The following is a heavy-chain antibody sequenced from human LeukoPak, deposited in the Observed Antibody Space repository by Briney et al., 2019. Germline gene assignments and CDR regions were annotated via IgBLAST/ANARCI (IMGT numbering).Heavy chain of an antibody. D-gene: IGHD6-13*01. V-gene: IGHV4-4*07. CDR2: IDSSGST. CDR3: ARDSSFDSSGWFTWFDS. CDR1: GGSIGGYY. Sequence: SETLSLTCTVSGGSIGGYYWSWVRQAAGKGLEWIGRIDSSGSTNYNPSLKSRVTMSVDTSKHQFSLQLASVTAADTAVFYCARDSSFDSSGWFTWFDSWGQGIMVTVSS. J-gene: IGHJ5*01.